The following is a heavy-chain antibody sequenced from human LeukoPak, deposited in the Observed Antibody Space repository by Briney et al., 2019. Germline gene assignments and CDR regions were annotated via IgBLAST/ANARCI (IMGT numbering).Heavy chain of an antibody. CDR3: AKWSLTTWGYFDY. J-gene: IGHJ4*02. D-gene: IGHD2-8*01. CDR2: LYSGGTT. CDR1: GFTVSSKY. Sequence: GGSLRLSCAASGFTVSSKYMSWVRQAPGRGLEWVSVLYSGGTTYYADSVKGRFTISRDNSKNTLYLQMNSLRPEDTAVYYCAKWSLTTWGYFDYWGQGTLVTVSS. V-gene: IGHV3-53*05.